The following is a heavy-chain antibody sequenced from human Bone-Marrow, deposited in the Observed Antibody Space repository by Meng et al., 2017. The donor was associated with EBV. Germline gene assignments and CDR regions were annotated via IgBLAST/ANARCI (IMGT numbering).Heavy chain of an antibody. J-gene: IGHJ4*02. V-gene: IGHV4-4*02. CDR1: GGSISSSNW. CDR3: ANSRGRLAVIESLEY. D-gene: IGHD3-10*01. CDR2: IYHSGST. Sequence: QGQLQESGPGLVKPSGTLSLTCAVSGGSISSSNWWSWVRQPPGKGLEWIGEIYHSGSTNYNPSLKSRVTISVDKSKNQFSLKLSSVTAADTAVYYCANSRGRLAVIESLEYWGQGTLVTVSS.